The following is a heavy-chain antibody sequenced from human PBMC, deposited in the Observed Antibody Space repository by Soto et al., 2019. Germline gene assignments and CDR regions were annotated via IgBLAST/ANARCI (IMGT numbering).Heavy chain of an antibody. J-gene: IGHJ5*02. D-gene: IGHD2-15*01. CDR1: GGSISSSSFH. CDR2: IYYSGST. Sequence: PSETLSLTCTVSGGSISSSSFHWGWIRQPPGKGLEWIGSIYYSGSTYYSPSLKSRVTISVDTSKNQFSLKLSSVTAADTAVYYCARRERVAGTEWWFDPWGQGTLVTVSS. V-gene: IGHV4-39*01. CDR3: ARRERVAGTEWWFDP.